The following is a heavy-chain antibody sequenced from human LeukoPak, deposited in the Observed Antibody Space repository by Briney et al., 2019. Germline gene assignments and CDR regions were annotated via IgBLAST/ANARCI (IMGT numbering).Heavy chain of an antibody. V-gene: IGHV3-7*01. D-gene: IGHD1-14*01. J-gene: IGHJ6*03. CDR1: GFTFSRYW. CDR2: IKQDGSEK. Sequence: GGSLRLSCAASGFTFSRYWMSWVRQAPGKGLEWAANIKQDGSEKYYVDSVKGRFTISRDNAKNSLYLQMNSLRAEDTAVYYCARDNPRSYYYYMDVWGKGTTVTVSS. CDR3: ARDNPRSYYYYMDV.